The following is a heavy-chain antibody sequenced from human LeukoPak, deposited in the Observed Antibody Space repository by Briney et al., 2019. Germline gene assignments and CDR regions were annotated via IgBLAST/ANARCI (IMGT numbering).Heavy chain of an antibody. CDR2: ISSSGSTI. Sequence: GGSLRLSCAASGFTFSSYEMNWVRQAPGKGLEWVSYISSSGSTIYYADSVKGRFTISRDNAKNSLYLQMNSLRAEDTAVYYCAKDRTIFGVVIMGALDYWGQGTLVTVSS. J-gene: IGHJ4*02. D-gene: IGHD3-3*01. CDR1: GFTFSSYE. V-gene: IGHV3-48*03. CDR3: AKDRTIFGVVIMGALDY.